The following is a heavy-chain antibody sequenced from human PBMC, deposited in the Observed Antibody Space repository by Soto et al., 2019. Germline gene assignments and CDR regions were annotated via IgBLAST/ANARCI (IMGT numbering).Heavy chain of an antibody. CDR3: ARDSQHDYGDYVGYYYYYMDV. V-gene: IGHV3-7*01. CDR2: IKQDGSEK. J-gene: IGHJ6*03. D-gene: IGHD4-17*01. Sequence: EVQLVESGGGLVQPGGSLRLSCAASGFTFSSYWMSWVRQAPGKGLEWVANIKQDGSEKYYVDSVKGRFTISRDNAKNSLYLQMNSLRAEDTAVYYCARDSQHDYGDYVGYYYYYMDVWGKGTTVTVSS. CDR1: GFTFSSYW.